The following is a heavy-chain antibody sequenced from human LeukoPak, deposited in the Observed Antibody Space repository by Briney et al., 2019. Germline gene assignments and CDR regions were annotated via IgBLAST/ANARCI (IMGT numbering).Heavy chain of an antibody. D-gene: IGHD6-13*01. V-gene: IGHV3-23*01. CDR3: ARDVEARISAAGTFDY. Sequence: GGSLRLSCAASGFTFSNYAMSWVRQARGKGLEWVSVISGLGGSTYYADSVKGRFAISRDNSKSTLWLQMNSLRADDTAIYYCARDVEARISAAGTFDYWGQGSLVTVSS. J-gene: IGHJ4*02. CDR1: GFTFSNYA. CDR2: ISGLGGST.